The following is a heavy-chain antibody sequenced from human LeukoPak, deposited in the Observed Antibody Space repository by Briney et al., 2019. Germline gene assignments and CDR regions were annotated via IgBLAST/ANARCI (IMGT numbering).Heavy chain of an antibody. V-gene: IGHV3-43*02. D-gene: IGHD2-8*01. CDR2: ISGDGGSP. Sequence: GGSLRLSCAASGFTFDDYAMHWVRHTPGKRLEWVSLISGDGGSPEYTDSVKGRFTTSRDNSNNSLYLQMNSLRTEDTALYFCARDRRCTNSNCYGPFDYWGHGALVTVSS. CDR1: GFTFDDYA. J-gene: IGHJ4*01. CDR3: ARDRRCTNSNCYGPFDY.